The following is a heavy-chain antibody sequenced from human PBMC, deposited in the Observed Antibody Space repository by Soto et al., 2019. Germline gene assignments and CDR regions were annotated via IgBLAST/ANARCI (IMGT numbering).Heavy chain of an antibody. Sequence: PSETLSLTCTVSGGAVNSYYWSWIRQPPGKGLEWIGYIYYSGSTTYNPSLKSRLTISLDTSKNQFSLKLSSVIAADTAVYYCARGNTWFDPWDQGTLVTVSS. CDR1: GGAVNSYY. CDR2: IYYSGST. V-gene: IGHV4-59*02. J-gene: IGHJ5*02. CDR3: ARGNTWFDP.